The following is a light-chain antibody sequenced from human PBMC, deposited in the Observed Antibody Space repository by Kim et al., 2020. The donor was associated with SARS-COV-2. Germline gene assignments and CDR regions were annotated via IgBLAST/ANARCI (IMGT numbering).Light chain of an antibody. CDR2: GKN. CDR3: NSRDSNNNVL. CDR1: SLRSYY. Sequence: SSELTQDPAVSVALGQTVRITCQGDSLRSYYATWYQQKPGQAPILVIYGKNNRPSGIPDRSPGSSSGNTASLIITGTQAGDEADYYCNSRDSNNNVLFGG. V-gene: IGLV3-19*01. J-gene: IGLJ2*01.